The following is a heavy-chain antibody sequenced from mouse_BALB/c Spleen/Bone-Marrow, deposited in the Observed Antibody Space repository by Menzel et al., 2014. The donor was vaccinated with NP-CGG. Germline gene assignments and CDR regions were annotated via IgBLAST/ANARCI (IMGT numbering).Heavy chain of an antibody. CDR1: GFTFSSFG. CDR2: ISSGSSTI. Sequence: EVQLQESGGGLVQPGGSRKLSCAASGFTFSSFGMHWVRQAPEKGLEWVAYISSGSSTIYYADTVKGRLTISRDNPKNTLFLQMTSLRSEDTAMYYCATGTRAMDYWGQGTSVTVSS. J-gene: IGHJ4*01. D-gene: IGHD4-1*01. V-gene: IGHV5-17*02. CDR3: ATGTRAMDY.